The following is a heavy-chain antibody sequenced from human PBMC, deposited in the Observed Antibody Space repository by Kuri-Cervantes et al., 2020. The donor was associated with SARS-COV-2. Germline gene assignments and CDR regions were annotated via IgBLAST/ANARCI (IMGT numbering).Heavy chain of an antibody. V-gene: IGHV5-51*01. CDR2: IFPGDSDT. J-gene: IGHJ4*02. Sequence: GGSLRLSCKGDAYSFTSYWIGWVRQMPGKGLEWMGIIFPGDSDTRYSPSFQGQVTISADKSTSTAYLQWTSLKASDTAMYYFARPGYCSGGSCYSLYYWGQGTLVTVSS. D-gene: IGHD2-15*01. CDR1: AYSFTSYW. CDR3: ARPGYCSGGSCYSLYY.